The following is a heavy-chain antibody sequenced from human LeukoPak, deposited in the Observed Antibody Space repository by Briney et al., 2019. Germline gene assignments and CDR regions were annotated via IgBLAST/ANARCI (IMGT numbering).Heavy chain of an antibody. CDR3: AKDRVSGDGYNSLDY. J-gene: IGHJ4*01. Sequence: GGSLRLSCAASGFSFNSYAMNWVRQVPGKGLEWVSDITGPADVTTYADSVKGRFTISRDNSKNTVFLQMDSLRAEDTAVYYCAKDRVSGDGYNSLDYWGHGTLVTVSS. CDR1: GFSFNSYA. V-gene: IGHV3-23*01. D-gene: IGHD5-24*01. CDR2: ITGPADVT.